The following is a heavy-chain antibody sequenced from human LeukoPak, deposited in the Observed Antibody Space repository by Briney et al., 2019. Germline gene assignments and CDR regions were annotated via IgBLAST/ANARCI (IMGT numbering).Heavy chain of an antibody. CDR2: INHSGST. J-gene: IGHJ4*02. D-gene: IGHD5-18*01. CDR3: ARGGWIQLWPLGN. CDR1: GGSFSGYY. V-gene: IGHV4-34*01. Sequence: SETLSLTCAVYGGSFSGYYWSWIRQPPGKGLEWIGEINHSGSTNYNPSLKSRVTISVDTSKNQFSLKLSSVTAADTAVYYCARGGWIQLWPLGNWGQGTLVTVSS.